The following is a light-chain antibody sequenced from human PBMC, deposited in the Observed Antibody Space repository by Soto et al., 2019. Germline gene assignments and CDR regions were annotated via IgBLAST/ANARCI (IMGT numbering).Light chain of an antibody. V-gene: IGKV1-39*01. CDR3: QQTYSTPT. J-gene: IGKJ5*01. Sequence: DIQMTQSPSSLSASVGDRVTITCRASQSINSYLNWYQQKPGKAPKLLIYAASSLLSGVPSRFSGSGSGTDFTLTISSLQPEDFATYSCQQTYSTPTFGQGTRLEIK. CDR1: QSINSY. CDR2: AAS.